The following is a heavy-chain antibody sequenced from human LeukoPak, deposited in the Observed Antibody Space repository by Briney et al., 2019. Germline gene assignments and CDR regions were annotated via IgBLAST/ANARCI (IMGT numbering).Heavy chain of an antibody. V-gene: IGHV3-30-3*01. J-gene: IGHJ4*02. Sequence: PGGSLRLSCAASGFTFSSYAMHWVHQAPGKGLEWVAVISYDGSNKYYADSVKGRFTISRDNSKNTLYLQMNSLRAEDTAVYYCASGRPLRFLEWLLQDYWGQGTLVTVSS. D-gene: IGHD3-3*01. CDR3: ASGRPLRFLEWLLQDY. CDR2: ISYDGSNK. CDR1: GFTFSSYA.